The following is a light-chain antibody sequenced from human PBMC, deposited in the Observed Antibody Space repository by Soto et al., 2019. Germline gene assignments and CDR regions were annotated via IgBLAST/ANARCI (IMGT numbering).Light chain of an antibody. CDR3: QQHSDWPLT. CDR1: QSVSVN. CDR2: GAS. Sequence: EIVMTQSPATLSVSPGERATLSCRASQSVSVNLAWYQQKPGQPPRLLIYGASTRATGIPARFSGSGSGTEFTLTINSLQSEDFAVYYCQQHSDWPLTFGGGTRVEI. V-gene: IGKV3-15*01. J-gene: IGKJ4*01.